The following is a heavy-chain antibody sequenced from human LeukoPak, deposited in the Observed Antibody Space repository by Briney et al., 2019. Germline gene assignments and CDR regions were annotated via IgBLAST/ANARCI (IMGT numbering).Heavy chain of an antibody. J-gene: IGHJ4*02. CDR3: VGVEVAATATKPDY. D-gene: IGHD6-13*01. Sequence: PGGSLRLSCAASGFTFSTYWMHWVRQAPGKGLVWVSRINSDGSSTTYADSVKGRFTTSRDNAKNTLYLQMSSLRVEDTAVYYCVGVEVAATATKPDYWGQGTLVTVSS. V-gene: IGHV3-74*01. CDR2: INSDGSST. CDR1: GFTFSTYW.